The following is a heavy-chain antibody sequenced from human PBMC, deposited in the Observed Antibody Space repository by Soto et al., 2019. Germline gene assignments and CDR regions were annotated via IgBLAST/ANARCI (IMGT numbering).Heavy chain of an antibody. J-gene: IGHJ4*02. D-gene: IGHD6-13*01. CDR3: ARALGYTSVHLPIDY. CDR2: INYSGST. CDR1: GGSFRGCY. Sequence: SETLSLTCAVYGGSFRGCYGTWIRQPPGKGLEWIGEINYSGSTNYNPSLKSRVTVSIDTSKNQFSLTLNSVTAADTAVYYCARALGYTSVHLPIDYWGQGTLVTVS. V-gene: IGHV4-34*01.